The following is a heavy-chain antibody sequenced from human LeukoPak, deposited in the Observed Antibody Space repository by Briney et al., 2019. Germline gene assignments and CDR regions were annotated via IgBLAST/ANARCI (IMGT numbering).Heavy chain of an antibody. V-gene: IGHV1-3*01. CDR1: GYTFTSYA. Sequence: ASVKVSCKASGYTFTSYAMHWARQAPGQRLEWMGWINAGNGNTKYSQKFQGRVTITRDTSASTAYMVLSSLRSEDTAVYYCARDEARITIFGVAGYFDYWGQGTLVTVSS. CDR3: ARDEARITIFGVAGYFDY. J-gene: IGHJ4*02. D-gene: IGHD3-3*01. CDR2: INAGNGNT.